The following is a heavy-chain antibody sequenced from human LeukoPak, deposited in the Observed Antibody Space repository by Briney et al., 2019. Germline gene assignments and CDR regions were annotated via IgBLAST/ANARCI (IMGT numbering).Heavy chain of an antibody. CDR3: AALYDYVWGSYRSFDY. J-gene: IGHJ4*02. Sequence: GGSLRLSCAASGFTFSSYAMSWVRQAPGKGLEWVSAISGSGGSTYYADSVKGRFTVSRDNSKNTLYLQMNSLRAEDTAVYYCAALYDYVWGSYRSFDYWGQGTLVTVSS. V-gene: IGHV3-23*01. CDR1: GFTFSSYA. CDR2: ISGSGGST. D-gene: IGHD3-16*02.